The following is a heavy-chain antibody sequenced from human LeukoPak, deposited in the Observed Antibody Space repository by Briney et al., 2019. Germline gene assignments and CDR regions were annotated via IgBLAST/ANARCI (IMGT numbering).Heavy chain of an antibody. CDR3: ARIGVYGDSFDI. V-gene: IGHV3-7*05. Sequence: GGSLRLSCAASGFTFSRNWMSWLRQAPGKGLEWVANIKQDGSEKHYVDSVMGRFTISRDNAKNSLYLQMNSLRAEDAALYHCARIGVYGDSFDIWGQGTMVTVSS. J-gene: IGHJ3*02. CDR2: IKQDGSEK. D-gene: IGHD2-8*01. CDR1: GFTFSRNW.